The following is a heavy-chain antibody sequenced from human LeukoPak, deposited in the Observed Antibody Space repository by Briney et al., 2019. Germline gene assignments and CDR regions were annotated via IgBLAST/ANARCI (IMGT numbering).Heavy chain of an antibody. CDR3: ARSWELLVFDP. V-gene: IGHV3-53*01. CDR2: IYSGGST. J-gene: IGHJ5*02. CDR1: GFTVSSNY. D-gene: IGHD1-26*01. Sequence: GGSLRLSCAASGFTVSSNYMSWVRQAPGKGLEWASVIYSGGSTYYADSVKDRFTISRENSKNPLYLQMNSRRAEDTAVYYCARSWELLVFDPWGQGTLVTVSS.